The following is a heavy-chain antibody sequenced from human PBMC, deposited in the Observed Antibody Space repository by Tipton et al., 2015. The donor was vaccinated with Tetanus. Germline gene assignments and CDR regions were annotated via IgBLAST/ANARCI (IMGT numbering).Heavy chain of an antibody. V-gene: IGHV1-18*01. CDR3: ARDRAVPVQAYGTDV. CDR2: ISPFTGDT. CDR1: GYTFTHYG. D-gene: IGHD6-19*01. J-gene: IGHJ6*02. Sequence: QSGAEVKKPGASVKVSRKASGYTFTHYGISWVRQAPGQGLEWMGWISPFTGDTEYAQNLQDRLILTTDTSTATAYVEVRSLTSDDTAVYYCARDRAVPVQAYGTDVWGQGTSVTVSS.